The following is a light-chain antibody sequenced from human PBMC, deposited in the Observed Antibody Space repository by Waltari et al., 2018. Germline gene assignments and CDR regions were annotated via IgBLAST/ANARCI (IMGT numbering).Light chain of an antibody. CDR1: QDISNY. CDR2: DAS. Sequence: DIQMTPSPSSLSASVGHRVTITCQASQDISNYLNWYQQKPGKAPKLLIYDASNLETGVPSRFSGSGSGTDFTFTISSLQPEDIATYYCQQYDNLPLTFGGGTKVEIK. CDR3: QQYDNLPLT. J-gene: IGKJ4*01. V-gene: IGKV1-33*01.